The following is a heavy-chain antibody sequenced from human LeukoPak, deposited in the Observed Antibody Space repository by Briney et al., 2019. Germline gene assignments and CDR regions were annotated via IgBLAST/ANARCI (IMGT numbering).Heavy chain of an antibody. CDR1: GYTFTSYD. D-gene: IGHD3-3*01. Sequence: ASVKVSCKSSGYTFTSYDINWVRQATGQGLEWMGWMNPNSGNTGYAQTFQGRVTMTRNTSISTAYMELSSLRSEDTAVYYCARGKGRLRFLEWSPKPFDYWGQGTLVTVSS. CDR2: MNPNSGNT. J-gene: IGHJ4*02. CDR3: ARGKGRLRFLEWSPKPFDY. V-gene: IGHV1-8*01.